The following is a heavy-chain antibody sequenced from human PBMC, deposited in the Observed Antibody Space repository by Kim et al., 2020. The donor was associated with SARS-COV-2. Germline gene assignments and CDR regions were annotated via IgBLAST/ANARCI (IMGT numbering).Heavy chain of an antibody. CDR3: ARDDTDSSGYYYRAFDP. J-gene: IGHJ5*02. D-gene: IGHD3-22*01. V-gene: IGHV7-4-1*02. Sequence: ASVKVSCKASGYTFTSYAMNWVRQAPGQGLEWMGWINTNTGNPTYAQGFTGRFVFSLDTSVSTAYLQISSLKAEDTAVYYCARDDTDSSGYYYRAFDPWGQGTLVTVSS. CDR2: INTNTGNP. CDR1: GYTFTSYA.